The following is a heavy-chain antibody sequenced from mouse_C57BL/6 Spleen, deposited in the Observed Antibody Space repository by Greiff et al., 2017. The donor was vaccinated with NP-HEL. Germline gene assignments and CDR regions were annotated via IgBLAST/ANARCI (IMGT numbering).Heavy chain of an antibody. J-gene: IGHJ3*01. CDR2: IYPGSGST. V-gene: IGHV1-55*01. CDR1: GYTFTSYW. Sequence: QVQLQQSGAELVKPGASVKMSCKASGYTFTSYWITWVKQRPGQGLEWIGDIYPGSGSTNDNEKFKSKATLTVDTSSSTAYMQLSSLTSEDSAVYYCARGNGVADWGQGTLVTVAA. CDR3: ARGNGVAD.